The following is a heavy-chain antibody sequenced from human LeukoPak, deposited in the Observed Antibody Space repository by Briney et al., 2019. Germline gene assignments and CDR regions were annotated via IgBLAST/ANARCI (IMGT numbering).Heavy chain of an antibody. V-gene: IGHV3-15*01. CDR2: IKSKTDGGTT. J-gene: IGHJ4*02. Sequence: SWIRQPAGKGLEWVGRIKSKTDGGTTDYAAPVKGRFTISRDDSKNTLYLQINSLKTEDTAVYYCTTGYGDYGFDYWGQGTLVTVSS. CDR3: TTGYGDYGFDY. D-gene: IGHD4-17*01.